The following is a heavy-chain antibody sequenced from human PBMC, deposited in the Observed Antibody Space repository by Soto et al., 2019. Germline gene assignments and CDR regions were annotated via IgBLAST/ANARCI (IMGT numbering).Heavy chain of an antibody. Sequence: EVQLLDSEGGLVQPGGSLRLSCAASGFTFSNYAMTWVRQGPGKGLEWVSGISGSGGRSYYADSVKGRFTISRDNSKSTWYLPVNSLRAEDSAVYYCATAYFVRSSDQPYYFDYWGQGTLVTVSS. V-gene: IGHV3-23*01. D-gene: IGHD2-2*01. CDR1: GFTFSNYA. CDR3: ATAYFVRSSDQPYYFDY. CDR2: ISGSGGRS. J-gene: IGHJ4*02.